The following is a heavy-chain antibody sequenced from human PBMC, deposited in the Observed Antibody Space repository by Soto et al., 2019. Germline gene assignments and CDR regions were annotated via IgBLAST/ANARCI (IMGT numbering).Heavy chain of an antibody. CDR3: ARQVGRCSGGSCYSAP. D-gene: IGHD2-15*01. Sequence: LGESLKISCKGSGYSFTSYWIGWVRQMPGKGLEWMGIIYPGDSDTRYSPSFQGQVTISADKSISTAYLQWSSLKASDTAMYYCARQVGRCSGGSCYSAPWRQGLPVTV. V-gene: IGHV5-51*01. CDR2: IYPGDSDT. CDR1: GYSFTSYW. J-gene: IGHJ5*02.